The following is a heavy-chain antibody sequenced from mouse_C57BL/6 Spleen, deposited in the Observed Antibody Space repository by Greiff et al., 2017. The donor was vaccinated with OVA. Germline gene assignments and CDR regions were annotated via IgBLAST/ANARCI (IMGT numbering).Heavy chain of an antibody. D-gene: IGHD2-3*01. CDR3: VRQGDGYSFDY. CDR2: IRSKSNNYAT. J-gene: IGHJ2*01. V-gene: IGHV10-1*01. Sequence: GGGLVQPKGSLKLSCAASGFSFNTYAMNWVRQAPGKGLEWVARIRSKSNNYATYYADSVKDRFTISRDDSESMLYLQMNNLKTEDTAVYYCVRQGDGYSFDYWGQGTTLTVSS. CDR1: GFSFNTYA.